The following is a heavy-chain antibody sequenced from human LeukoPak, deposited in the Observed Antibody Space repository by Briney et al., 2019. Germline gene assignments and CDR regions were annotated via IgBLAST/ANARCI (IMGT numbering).Heavy chain of an antibody. CDR3: AKGGCRGTCNPLAY. V-gene: IGHV3-23*01. Sequence: PGGSLRLSCAASGFTFSGSGMSWVRQAPGKGLEWISSSGDSDGSTYYADSLKGRFTISRDNSKNTLYLQMNNLRAEDTAVYYCAKGGCRGTCNPLAYWGQGALVTVPP. CDR1: GFTFSGSG. D-gene: IGHD2-15*01. CDR2: SGDSDGST. J-gene: IGHJ4*02.